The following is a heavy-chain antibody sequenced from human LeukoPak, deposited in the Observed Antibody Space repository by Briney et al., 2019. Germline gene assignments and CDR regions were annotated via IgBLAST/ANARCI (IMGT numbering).Heavy chain of an antibody. D-gene: IGHD3-16*02. CDR2: INHSGST. V-gene: IGHV4-34*01. Sequence: PSETLSLTCDVYGGSFSGYYWSWIRQPPGKGLEWIGEINHSGSTNYNPSLKSRVTISVDTSKNQFSLKLSSVTAADTAVYYCARAGFNVWGSYRYDYWGQGTLVTVSS. J-gene: IGHJ4*02. CDR3: ARAGFNVWGSYRYDY. CDR1: GGSFSGYY.